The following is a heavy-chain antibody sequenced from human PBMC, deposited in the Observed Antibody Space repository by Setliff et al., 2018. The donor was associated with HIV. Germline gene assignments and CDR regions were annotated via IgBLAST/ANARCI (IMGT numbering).Heavy chain of an antibody. CDR3: TRKLAPGHGMDV. J-gene: IGHJ6*04. CDR2: INQDGSEK. D-gene: IGHD3-3*02. CDR1: GFTFTSYW. Sequence: QPGGSLRLSCAASGFTFTSYWMIWVRQAPGKGLEWVANINQDGSEKNYVDSVKGRFTISRDNAKNSLYLQMDSLRVEDTTVYYCTRKLAPGHGMDVWGKGTTVTVSS. V-gene: IGHV3-7*01.